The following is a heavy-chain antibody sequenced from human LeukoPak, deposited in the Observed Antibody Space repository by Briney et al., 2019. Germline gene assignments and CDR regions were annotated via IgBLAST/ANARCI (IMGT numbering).Heavy chain of an antibody. V-gene: IGHV4-61*02. J-gene: IGHJ6*03. CDR1: GGSISSSSYY. Sequence: SETLSLTCTVSGGSISSSSYYWSWIRQPAGKGLEWIGRIYTSGSTNYNPSLKSRVTISVDTSKNQFSLKLSSVTAADTAVYYCARGYDSSGYYYVNYYYYYMDVWGKGTTVTISS. D-gene: IGHD3-22*01. CDR2: IYTSGST. CDR3: ARGYDSSGYYYVNYYYYYMDV.